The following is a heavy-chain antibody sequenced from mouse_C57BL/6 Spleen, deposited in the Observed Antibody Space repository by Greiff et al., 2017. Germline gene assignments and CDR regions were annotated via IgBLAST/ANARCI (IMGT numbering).Heavy chain of an antibody. J-gene: IGHJ1*03. CDR1: GFTFSDYY. V-gene: IGHV5-16*01. CDR3: AREGSNYEYFDV. CDR2: INYDGSST. Sequence: EVNVVESEGGLVQPGSSMKLSCTASGFTFSDYYMAWVRQVPEKGLEWVANINYDGSSTYYLDSLKSRFIISRDNAKNILYLQMSSLKSEDTATYYCAREGSNYEYFDVWGTGTTVTVSS. D-gene: IGHD2-5*01.